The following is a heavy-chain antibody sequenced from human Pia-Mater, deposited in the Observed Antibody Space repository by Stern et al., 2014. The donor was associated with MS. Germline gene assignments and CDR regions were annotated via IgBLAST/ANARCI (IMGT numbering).Heavy chain of an antibody. CDR3: AIDFGGEADY. Sequence: EVQLVESGGGLVQPGGSLRLSCATSGFTFSSFWMHWVRQAPGKGLVWVSRINRDASRIDHADSVKGRFTISRDNAKNTLYLQMNSLRVEDTAVYYCAIDFGGEADYWGQGSLVTVSS. D-gene: IGHD3-16*01. CDR2: INRDASRI. J-gene: IGHJ4*02. CDR1: GFTFSSFW. V-gene: IGHV3-74*02.